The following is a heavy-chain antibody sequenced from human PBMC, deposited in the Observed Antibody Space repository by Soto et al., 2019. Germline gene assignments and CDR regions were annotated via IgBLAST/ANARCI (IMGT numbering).Heavy chain of an antibody. Sequence: GGSLRLSCAASGFTFSDHYMDWVRQAPGKGLEWVGRTRNKANSYTTEYAASVKGRFTISRDDSKNSLYLQMNSLKTEDTAVYYCARGTITIFGVDMDVWGKGTTVTVSS. CDR3: ARGTITIFGVDMDV. J-gene: IGHJ6*03. V-gene: IGHV3-72*01. CDR2: TRNKANSYTT. CDR1: GFTFSDHY. D-gene: IGHD3-3*01.